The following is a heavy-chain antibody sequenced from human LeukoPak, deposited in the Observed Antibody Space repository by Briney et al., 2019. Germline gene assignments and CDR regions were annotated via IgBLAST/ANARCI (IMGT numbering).Heavy chain of an antibody. CDR3: AKRRDGMDV. CDR1: GFTLSNYS. J-gene: IGHJ6*02. CDR2: LSANGGST. Sequence: GGSLRLSCASSGFTLSNYSMNWVRQAPGKGLEWVSALSANGGSTYYADSVKGRFTISRDNSKNTLYLQMNSLRAEDTAVYYCAKRRDGMDVWGQGTTVTVSS. V-gene: IGHV3-23*01.